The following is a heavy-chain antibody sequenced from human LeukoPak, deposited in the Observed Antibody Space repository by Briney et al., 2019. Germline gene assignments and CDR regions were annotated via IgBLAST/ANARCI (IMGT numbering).Heavy chain of an antibody. V-gene: IGHV3-23*01. CDR2: INGSGCRT. J-gene: IGHJ3*02. D-gene: IGHD3-3*01. CDR1: RLIFSSYA. CDR3: ARGLGFWSGYYNAFDI. Sequence: GWALRVSFPSSRLIFSSYAMSGLRPATWKGLAWVSAINGSGCRTYNADSVKGRFTLSRDNAQNTLYLQMNSLRAEDTAVYYCARGLGFWSGYYNAFDIWGQGTMVTVSS.